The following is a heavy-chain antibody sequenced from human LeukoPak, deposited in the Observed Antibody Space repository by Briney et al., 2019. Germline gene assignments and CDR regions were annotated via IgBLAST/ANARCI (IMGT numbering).Heavy chain of an antibody. V-gene: IGHV1-18*01. CDR2: ISAYNGNT. D-gene: IGHD3-10*01. CDR1: GYTFTSYG. CDR3: ARDPPHFYYGSDLFDY. J-gene: IGHJ4*01. Sequence: ASVKVSCTASGYTFTSYGISWVRQAPGQGVEWMGWISAYNGNTNYPQTLQVRVTMTTHTYTRIAYMELRSLRSDDTAVYYCARDPPHFYYGSDLFDYWGQGTLVTVSS.